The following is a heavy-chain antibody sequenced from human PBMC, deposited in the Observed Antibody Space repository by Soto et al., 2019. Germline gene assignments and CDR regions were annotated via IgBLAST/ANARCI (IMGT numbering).Heavy chain of an antibody. Sequence: SQTLSLTCALSLDSFSGNSAACNWIRQSPSRGLEWLGRTYYRSNCYNEYAVSVKSRITINPDTSKNQFSLQLKSVTPEDTAVYYCARVVGTTHDYWGQGTLVTVPQ. V-gene: IGHV6-1*01. CDR1: LDSFSGNSAA. CDR2: TYYRSNCYN. J-gene: IGHJ4*02. D-gene: IGHD1-26*01. CDR3: ARVVGTTHDY.